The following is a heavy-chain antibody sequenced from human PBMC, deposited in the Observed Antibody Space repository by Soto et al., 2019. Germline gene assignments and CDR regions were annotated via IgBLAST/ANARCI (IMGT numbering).Heavy chain of an antibody. CDR2: IFHSGAT. V-gene: IGHV4-4*02. D-gene: IGHD1-1*01. CDR1: GITFGSRAM. Sequence: VQLLESGGDLVQPGGSLRLSCVASGITFGSRAMSWVRQAPGEGLEWIGEIFHSGATKYNPSLESRVTMSVDKSNNQLSLKLRSVTAADTAVYYCARQLERGDLPEGFEYWGQGTLATVSS. CDR3: ARQLERGDLPEGFEY. J-gene: IGHJ4*02.